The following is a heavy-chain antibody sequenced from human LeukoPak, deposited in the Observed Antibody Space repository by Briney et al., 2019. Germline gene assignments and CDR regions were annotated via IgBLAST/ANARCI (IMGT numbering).Heavy chain of an antibody. J-gene: IGHJ4*02. D-gene: IGHD5-12*01. Sequence: SETLSLTCTVSGDSLDSYYWSWIRQPPGERPEWIGYIYYRGTPSYNPFLKRRATISVDPSKHQFSLKLNSVTAAATPVHYCPGLPRYGGYDHFDYWGQGILVIVSS. CDR1: GDSLDSYY. CDR3: PGLPRYGGYDHFDY. CDR2: IYYRGTP. V-gene: IGHV4-59*08.